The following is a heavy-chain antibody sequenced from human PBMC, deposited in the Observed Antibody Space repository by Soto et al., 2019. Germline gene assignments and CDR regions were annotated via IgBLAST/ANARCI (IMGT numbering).Heavy chain of an antibody. D-gene: IGHD3-22*01. CDR1: GFTFSSYG. CDR3: AKDQVEYYDLTGGMYV. CDR2: ISYDGSNK. J-gene: IGHJ6*02. Sequence: QVQLVESGGGVVQPGRSLRLSCAASGFTFSSYGMHWVRQAPGKGLEWVAVISYDGSNKYYADSVKGRFTISRDNSKNTLYLQMNSLRAEDTAVYYCAKDQVEYYDLTGGMYVWGQGTTVTVSS. V-gene: IGHV3-30*18.